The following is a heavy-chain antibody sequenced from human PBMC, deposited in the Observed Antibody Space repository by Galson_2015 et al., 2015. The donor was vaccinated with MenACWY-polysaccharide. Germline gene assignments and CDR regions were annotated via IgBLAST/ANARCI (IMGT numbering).Heavy chain of an antibody. D-gene: IGHD7-27*01. CDR1: GLTFSNWW. J-gene: IGHJ6*02. CDR3: ARGHLGLGL. Sequence: SLRLSCAASGLTFSNWWMTWARQAPGKGLEWVASIKKDGSEKYYVDSVKGRFTISRDNAKDSLYLQMNSLSAEDTAVYFCARGHLGLGLWGQGTTVTVSS. V-gene: IGHV3-7*01. CDR2: IKKDGSEK.